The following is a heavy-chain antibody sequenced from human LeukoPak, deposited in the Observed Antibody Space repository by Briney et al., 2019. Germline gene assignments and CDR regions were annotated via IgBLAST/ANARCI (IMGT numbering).Heavy chain of an antibody. CDR1: GFTFSSYA. J-gene: IGHJ4*02. Sequence: GRSLRLSCAASGFTFSSYAMHWVRQAPGKGLEWVAVISYDGSNKYYADSVKGRFTISRDNSKNTLYLQMNSLRAEDTAVYYCARGGLYSGSGLDFWGQGTLVSVSS. V-gene: IGHV3-30-3*01. CDR3: ARGGLYSGSGLDF. D-gene: IGHD5-12*01. CDR2: ISYDGSNK.